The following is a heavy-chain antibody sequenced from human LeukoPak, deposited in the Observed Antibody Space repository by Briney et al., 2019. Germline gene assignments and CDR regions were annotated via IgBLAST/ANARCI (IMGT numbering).Heavy chain of an antibody. V-gene: IGHV4-34*01. D-gene: IGHD3-10*01. CDR1: GGSFSGYY. Sequence: SETLSLTCAVYGGSFSGYYWSWIRQPPGKGLEWIGEINHSGSTNYNPSLKSRVTMSVDTSKNQFSLKLSSVTAADTAVYYCARVVDYYGSGSYYPKRELDYWGQGTLVTVSS. J-gene: IGHJ4*02. CDR2: INHSGST. CDR3: ARVVDYYGSGSYYPKRELDY.